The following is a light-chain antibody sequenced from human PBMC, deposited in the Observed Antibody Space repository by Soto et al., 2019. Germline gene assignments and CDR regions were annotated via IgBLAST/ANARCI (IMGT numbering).Light chain of an antibody. V-gene: IGLV1-47*02. J-gene: IGLJ1*01. CDR2: SNN. CDR3: AAWDDSLSGLYV. Sequence: VLTQPPSASGTPGQRVTISCSGTSSNIGRNDVCWYQQLPGTAPKRLIFSNNQRPSGVPDRFSGSKSGTSASLAIGGLRSEDEADYYCAAWDDSLSGLYVFGTGTKVTVL. CDR1: SSNIGRND.